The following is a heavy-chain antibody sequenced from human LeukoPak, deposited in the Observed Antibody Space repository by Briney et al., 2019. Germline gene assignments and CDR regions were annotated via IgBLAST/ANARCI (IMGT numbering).Heavy chain of an antibody. CDR3: ARRGYGFWSGYYPYYLDY. D-gene: IGHD3-3*01. V-gene: IGHV3-23*01. CDR2: ISGSGGST. J-gene: IGHJ4*02. CDR1: GFTFSSYA. Sequence: PGGSLRLSSAASGFTFSSYAMSWVRQAPGKGREWVSAISGSGGSTYYADSVKGRFTISRDNSKSTLYLQMNSLRAEDTAVYYCARRGYGFWSGYYPYYLDYWGQGTLVSVSS.